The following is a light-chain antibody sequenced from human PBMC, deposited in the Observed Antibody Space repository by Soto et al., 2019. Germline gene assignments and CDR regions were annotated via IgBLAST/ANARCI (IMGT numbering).Light chain of an antibody. CDR2: EVS. Sequence: QSALTQPPSASGSPGQSVTISCTGTNSDVDKYNYVSWYQQHPGKAPKVMIYEVSRRPSGVPNRFSGSKSGNTASLTISGLQAEDEADYYCSSYAGSNTFVFGTGTKLTVL. V-gene: IGLV2-8*01. J-gene: IGLJ1*01. CDR1: NSDVDKYNY. CDR3: SSYAGSNTFV.